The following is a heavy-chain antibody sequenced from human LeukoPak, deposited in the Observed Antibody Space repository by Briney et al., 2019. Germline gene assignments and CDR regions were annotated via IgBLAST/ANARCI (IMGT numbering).Heavy chain of an antibody. CDR1: GFTFSSYE. Sequence: GGSLRLSCAASGFTFSSYEMNWVRQAPGKGLEWVSYISSSGSTIYYADSVKGRFTIYRDKAKNSLDLQMNSLRAEDTAVYYCAELGITMIGGVWGKGTTVTISS. V-gene: IGHV3-48*03. D-gene: IGHD3-10*02. CDR3: AELGITMIGGV. J-gene: IGHJ6*04. CDR2: ISSSGSTI.